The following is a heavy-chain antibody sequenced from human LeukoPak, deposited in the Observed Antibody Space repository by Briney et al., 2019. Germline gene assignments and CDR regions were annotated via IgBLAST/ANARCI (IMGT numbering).Heavy chain of an antibody. D-gene: IGHD6-13*01. Sequence: SSVKVSCKASGVTFSSYAISWVRQAPGQGLEWMGRIIPIFGTANYAQKFQGRVTITTDESTSTAYMELSSLRSEDTAVYYCARDLRSSWLDYWGQGTLVTVSS. CDR3: ARDLRSSWLDY. J-gene: IGHJ4*02. CDR1: GVTFSSYA. CDR2: IIPIFGTA. V-gene: IGHV1-69*05.